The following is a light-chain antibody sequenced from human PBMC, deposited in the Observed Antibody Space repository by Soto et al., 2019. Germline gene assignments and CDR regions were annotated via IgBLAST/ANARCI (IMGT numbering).Light chain of an antibody. V-gene: IGKV3-20*01. CDR2: DAS. CDR3: QQFSSNPLT. J-gene: IGKJ4*01. Sequence: EVGWSQCPGSLYLSPGERATLSCRASQTVRNNYLAWYQQKPGQAPRLLIYDASSRATGIPDRFSGGGSGTDFTLTISRLEPDDFAVYYCQQFSSNPLTFGGGTKVYIK. CDR1: QTVRNNY.